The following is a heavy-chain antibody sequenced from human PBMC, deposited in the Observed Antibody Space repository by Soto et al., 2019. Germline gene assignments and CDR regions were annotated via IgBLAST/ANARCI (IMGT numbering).Heavy chain of an antibody. CDR1: GFTFSSYG. Sequence: QVQLVESGGGVVQPGRSLRLSCAASGFTFSSYGMHWVRQAPGKGLEWVAVIWYDGSNKYYADSVKGRFTISRDNSKNTLYLKMNSLRAEDTAVYYCARDLARRGDYFDYWGQGTLVTVSS. J-gene: IGHJ4*02. D-gene: IGHD3-3*02. CDR3: ARDLARRGDYFDY. CDR2: IWYDGSNK. V-gene: IGHV3-33*01.